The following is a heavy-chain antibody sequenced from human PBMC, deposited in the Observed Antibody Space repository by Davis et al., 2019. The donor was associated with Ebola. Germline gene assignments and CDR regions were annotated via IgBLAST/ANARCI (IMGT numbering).Heavy chain of an antibody. V-gene: IGHV6-1*01. Sequence: PSETLSLTCAISGDSVSSGCWNWIRQSPSRGLEWLGRTYYNSKWNNDYAVSVKSRITVDLDTSKRQLSLQLDSVTPEDTGVYYCARGWLRSGFDSWGQGTLVTVSS. CDR3: ARGWLRSGFDS. CDR2: TYYNSKWNN. D-gene: IGHD5-12*01. CDR1: GDSVSSGC. J-gene: IGHJ4*02.